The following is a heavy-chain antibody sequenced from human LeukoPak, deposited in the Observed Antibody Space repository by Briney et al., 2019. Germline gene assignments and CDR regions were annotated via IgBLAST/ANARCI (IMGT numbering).Heavy chain of an antibody. CDR1: GFTFSSYW. J-gene: IGHJ4*02. D-gene: IGHD4-11*01. V-gene: IGHV3-74*01. CDR3: AKDARLFMTTVTTTPDY. CDR2: INSDRSST. Sequence: GGSLRLSCAASGFTFSSYWMHWVRQAPGKGLVWVSRINSDRSSTSYADSVKGRFTISRDNAKNTLYLQMNSLRAEDTAVYYCAKDARLFMTTVTTTPDYWGQGTLVTVSS.